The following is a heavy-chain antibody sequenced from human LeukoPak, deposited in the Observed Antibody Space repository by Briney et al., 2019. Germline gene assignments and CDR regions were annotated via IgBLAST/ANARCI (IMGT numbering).Heavy chain of an antibody. CDR1: GGSISSSSYY. Sequence: SETLSLTCTVSGGSISSSSYYWGWIRQPPGRGLEWIGSIYYSGSTYYNPSLKSRVTISVDVSKNQFSLKLSSVTAADTAVYYCARESKDSVRGYELDYWGQGTLVTVSS. D-gene: IGHD3-3*01. J-gene: IGHJ4*02. CDR2: IYYSGST. V-gene: IGHV4-39*07. CDR3: ARESKDSVRGYELDY.